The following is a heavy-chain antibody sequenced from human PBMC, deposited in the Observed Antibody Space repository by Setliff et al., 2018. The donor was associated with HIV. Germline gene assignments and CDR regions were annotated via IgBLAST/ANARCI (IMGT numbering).Heavy chain of an antibody. CDR3: ATTVDIVTTDDF. Sequence: SETLSLTCAVSGGSISSSNWWSWVRQPPGKGLEWIGEIYHSGSTNYNPSLKSRVTISVDKSKNQFSLKLRSVTAADTAVYYCATTVDIVTTDDFWGQGILVTV. J-gene: IGHJ4*02. D-gene: IGHD5-12*01. CDR1: GGSISSSNW. CDR2: IYHSGST. V-gene: IGHV4-4*02.